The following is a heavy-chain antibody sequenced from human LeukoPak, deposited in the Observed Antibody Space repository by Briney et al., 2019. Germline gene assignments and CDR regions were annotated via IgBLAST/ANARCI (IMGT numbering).Heavy chain of an antibody. D-gene: IGHD2-15*01. Sequence: PSETLSLTCTVSGGSLSSYYWSWIRQPPGKGLEWIGYIYYSGSTNYNPSLKSRVTISVDTSKNQFSLKLSSVTAADTAVYYCARTRRDCSGGSCYVNWFDPWGQGTLVTVSS. CDR1: GGSLSSYY. CDR3: ARTRRDCSGGSCYVNWFDP. J-gene: IGHJ5*02. CDR2: IYYSGST. V-gene: IGHV4-59*12.